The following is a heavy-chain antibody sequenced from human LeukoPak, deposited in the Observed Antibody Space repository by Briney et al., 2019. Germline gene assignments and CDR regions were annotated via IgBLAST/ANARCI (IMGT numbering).Heavy chain of an antibody. D-gene: IGHD2-15*01. J-gene: IGHJ1*01. Sequence: SVKVSCKASGGTSSSYAISWVRQALGQGLEWMGGIIPIFGTANYAQKFQGRVTITTDESTSTAYMELSSLRSEDTAVYYCARVACSGGSCYFEYFQHWGQGTLVTVSS. CDR1: GGTSSSYA. V-gene: IGHV1-69*05. CDR2: IIPIFGTA. CDR3: ARVACSGGSCYFEYFQH.